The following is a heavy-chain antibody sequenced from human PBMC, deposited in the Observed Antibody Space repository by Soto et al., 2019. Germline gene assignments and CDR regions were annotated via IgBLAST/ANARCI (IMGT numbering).Heavy chain of an antibody. D-gene: IGHD3-3*01. CDR1: GFTVSSNY. CDR2: IYSGGST. CDR3: ARERRITIFGVPVPNFDY. J-gene: IGHJ4*02. Sequence: GGSLRLSCAASGFTVSSNYMSWVRQAQGKGLEWVSVIYSGGSTYYADSVKGRFTISRDNSKNTLYLQMNSLRAEDTAVYYCARERRITIFGVPVPNFDYWGQGTLVTVSS. V-gene: IGHV3-66*01.